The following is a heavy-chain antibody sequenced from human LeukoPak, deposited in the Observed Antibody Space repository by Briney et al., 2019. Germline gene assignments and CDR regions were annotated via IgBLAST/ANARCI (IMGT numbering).Heavy chain of an antibody. D-gene: IGHD3-22*01. Sequence: SETLSLTCSVSGGSISRYYWSWIRQPAGKGLEWIGRISASGRTNYNASLKSRVIMSLDTSKNQFSLKLNSVTAADTAVYYCARHRYDSSGYTYDAFDIWGQGTMVTVSS. J-gene: IGHJ3*02. V-gene: IGHV4-4*07. CDR2: ISASGRT. CDR3: ARHRYDSSGYTYDAFDI. CDR1: GGSISRYY.